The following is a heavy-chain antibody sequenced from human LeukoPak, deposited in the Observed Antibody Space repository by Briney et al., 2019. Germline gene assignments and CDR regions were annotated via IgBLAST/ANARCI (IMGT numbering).Heavy chain of an antibody. CDR1: VGSFSGYY. CDR2: INRSGGT. D-gene: IGHD3-3*01. V-gene: IGHV4-34*01. Sequence: PSETLSLTCAVYVGSFSGYYWTWIRQPPAKGLEWIGEINRSGGTNYNPSLKSRVTISGDTSKTQFSLKLSSVTAADTALYYCARGHNEGAYYYGFTYWGQGTLVTVSS. CDR3: ARGHNEGAYYYGFTY. J-gene: IGHJ4*02.